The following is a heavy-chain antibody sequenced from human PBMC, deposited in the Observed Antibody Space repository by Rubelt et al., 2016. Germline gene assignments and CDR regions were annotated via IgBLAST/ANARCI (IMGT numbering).Heavy chain of an antibody. CDR1: GFTFTSYT. Sequence: EVQLVESGGGLVKPGGSLRLSCAGSGFTFTSYTMNWVRQAPGKGLEWVSSITVSSSYIYYADSVKGRFTISRDNAKNSDYRHMGSPRAEDTALYYWAREYTSGWRVFDYWGQGTLVTVSS. CDR3: AREYTSGWRVFDY. CDR2: ITVSSSYI. V-gene: IGHV3-21*01. D-gene: IGHD6-19*01. J-gene: IGHJ4*02.